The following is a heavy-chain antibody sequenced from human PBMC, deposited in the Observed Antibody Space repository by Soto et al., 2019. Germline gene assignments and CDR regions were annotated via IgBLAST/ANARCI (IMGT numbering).Heavy chain of an antibody. D-gene: IGHD4-17*01. CDR1: GFTVSSNH. CDR3: ARSGPYGDYDY. CDR2: IYSGGST. J-gene: IGHJ4*02. Sequence: EVQLVESGGGLVQPGGSLRLSCAASGFTVSSNHMSWVRQAPGKGLEWVSVIYSGGSTYYADSVKGRFTISRDNSKNTLYLKMDSLRAEDTAVYYCARSGPYGDYDYWGQGTLVTVSS. V-gene: IGHV3-66*01.